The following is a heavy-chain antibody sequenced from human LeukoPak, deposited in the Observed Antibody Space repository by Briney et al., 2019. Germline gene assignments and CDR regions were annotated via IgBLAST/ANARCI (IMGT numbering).Heavy chain of an antibody. Sequence: ASVKVSCKASGYTFTSYDINWVRQATGQGLEWMGWMNPNSGNTGYAQKFQSRVTMTRNTSISTAYMELSSLRSEDTAVYYCARGRTATVINWFDPWGQGTLVTVSS. CDR3: ARGRTATVINWFDP. CDR2: MNPNSGNT. D-gene: IGHD4-11*01. J-gene: IGHJ5*02. CDR1: GYTFTSYD. V-gene: IGHV1-8*01.